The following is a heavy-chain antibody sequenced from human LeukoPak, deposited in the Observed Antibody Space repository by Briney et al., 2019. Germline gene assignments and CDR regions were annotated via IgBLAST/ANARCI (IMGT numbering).Heavy chain of an antibody. D-gene: IGHD1-14*01. V-gene: IGHV3-7*04. CDR1: GFTFSSYW. CDR2: IKQDGSEK. J-gene: IGHJ4*02. Sequence: PGGSLRLSCAASGFTFSSYWMSWVRQAPGKGLEWVANIKQDGSEKYYVDSVKGRFTISKDNAKNSLYLQMNSLRAEDTAVYYCARGGYRGTMDFDYWGQGTLVTVSS. CDR3: ARGGYRGTMDFDY.